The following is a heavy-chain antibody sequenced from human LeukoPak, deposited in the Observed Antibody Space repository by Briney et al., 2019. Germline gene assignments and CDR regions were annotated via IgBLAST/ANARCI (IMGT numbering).Heavy chain of an antibody. J-gene: IGHJ4*02. D-gene: IGHD4-17*01. V-gene: IGHV3-30-3*01. CDR3: ARADGDDIPFDY. Sequence: PGGSLRLSCAASGFTFSSYAMHWVRQAPGKGLEWVAVISYDGSNKYYADSVKGRFTTSRDNSKNTLYLQMNSLRAEDTAVYYCARADGDDIPFDYWGQGTLVTVSS. CDR1: GFTFSSYA. CDR2: ISYDGSNK.